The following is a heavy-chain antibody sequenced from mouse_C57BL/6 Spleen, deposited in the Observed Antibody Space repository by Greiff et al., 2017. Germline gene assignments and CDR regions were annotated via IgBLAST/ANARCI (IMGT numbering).Heavy chain of an antibody. CDR2: IYPEDGET. V-gene: IGHV14-2*01. CDR1: GFNIKDYY. J-gene: IGHJ4*01. CDR3: ARWGTTVVARWAMDY. Sequence: VQLQPSGAELVKPGASVKLSCTASGFNIKDYYMHWVKQRTEQGLEWIGRIYPEDGETTYATNFQGKATITADTSSNTTYLQLSSLTSEDTAVYYCARWGTTVVARWAMDYWGQGTSVTVSS. D-gene: IGHD1-1*01.